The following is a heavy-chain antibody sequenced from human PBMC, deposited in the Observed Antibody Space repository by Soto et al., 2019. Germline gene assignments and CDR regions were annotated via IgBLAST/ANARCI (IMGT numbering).Heavy chain of an antibody. Sequence: QVQLVQSGAEVKKPGASVKVSCKASGYTFTSYVISWVRQAPGQGREWMGWISAYNGNTNYAQKLQGRVSMTTDTYTSTAYMELRSLRSDDKAVYYCAADGGRSWSYYESIYWGQGTLVTVSS. D-gene: IGHD3-10*01. CDR3: AADGGRSWSYYESIY. CDR2: ISAYNGNT. V-gene: IGHV1-18*01. J-gene: IGHJ4*02. CDR1: GYTFTSYV.